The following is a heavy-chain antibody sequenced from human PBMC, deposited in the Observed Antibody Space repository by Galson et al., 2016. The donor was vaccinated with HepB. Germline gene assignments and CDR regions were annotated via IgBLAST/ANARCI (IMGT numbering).Heavy chain of an antibody. J-gene: IGHJ6*02. D-gene: IGHD3-10*01. Sequence: SVKVSCKASGGTFNTSAFSWVRQAPGQGLEWMGGITPFIHRSKYAQRFQGRVTLTADASTRTVYMELSSLRSEDTAVYYCARGRGLWFGEGTPYYGMDVWGQGTTVTVSS. V-gene: IGHV1-69*13. CDR1: GGTFNTSA. CDR2: ITPFIHRS. CDR3: ARGRGLWFGEGTPYYGMDV.